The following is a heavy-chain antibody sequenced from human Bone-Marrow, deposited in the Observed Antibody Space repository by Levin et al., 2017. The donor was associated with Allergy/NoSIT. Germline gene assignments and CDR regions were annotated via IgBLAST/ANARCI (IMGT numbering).Heavy chain of an antibody. CDR3: ARGTGPDGYRFDY. Sequence: SGPTLVKPTQTLTLTCTFSGFSLTTGRMRVSWIRQPPGKALEWLARIDWDDDKFYNTSLKTRLTLSKDTSKNQVVLTMTNMDPVDTATYYCARGTGPDGYRFDYWGQGTLVTVSS. J-gene: IGHJ4*02. CDR1: GFSLTTGRMR. CDR2: IDWDDDK. D-gene: IGHD5-24*01. V-gene: IGHV2-70*04.